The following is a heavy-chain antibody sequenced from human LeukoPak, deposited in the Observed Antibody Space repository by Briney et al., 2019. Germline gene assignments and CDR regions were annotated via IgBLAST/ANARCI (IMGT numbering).Heavy chain of an antibody. CDR1: GFTFSSYG. Sequence: AGGSLRLSCAASGFTFSSYGMHWVRQAPGKGLEWVAVISYDGSNKFYADSVKGRFTISRDNSKNTLYLQMDSLRAEDTAVYYCAKGISSGYFDYWGQGTTVTVSS. CDR3: AKGISSGYFDY. CDR2: ISYDGSNK. D-gene: IGHD6-25*01. J-gene: IGHJ4*03. V-gene: IGHV3-30*18.